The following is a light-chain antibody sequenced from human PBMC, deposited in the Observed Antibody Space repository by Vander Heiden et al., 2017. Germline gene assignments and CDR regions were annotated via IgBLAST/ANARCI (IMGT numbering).Light chain of an antibody. CDR2: DAS. Sequence: EIVLTQSPATLSLSPGERATLSCRASQSVSSYLAWYQQKPGQAPRLLIYDASNSATGIPARFSGSGSGTDFTLTISSLEPEDFAVYYCQQPSNWHTFGGGTKVEIK. V-gene: IGKV3-11*01. CDR1: QSVSSY. CDR3: QQPSNWHT. J-gene: IGKJ4*01.